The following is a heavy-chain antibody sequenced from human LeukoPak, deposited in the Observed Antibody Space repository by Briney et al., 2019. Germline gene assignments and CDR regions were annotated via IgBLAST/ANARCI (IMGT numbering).Heavy chain of an antibody. CDR2: IYWDDDK. D-gene: IGHD6-6*01. CDR1: GFSLSVSGVG. J-gene: IGHJ3*02. CDR3: AHRLARPGAFHI. Sequence: SGPTLVKPTQTLTLTCTFSGFSLSVSGVGVGWIRQPPGKALEWLALIYWDDDKRYSPYLKSRLTITKDTSKNQVVLTMANMDPVDTATYYCAHRLARPGAFHIWGQGTMVTVSS. V-gene: IGHV2-5*02.